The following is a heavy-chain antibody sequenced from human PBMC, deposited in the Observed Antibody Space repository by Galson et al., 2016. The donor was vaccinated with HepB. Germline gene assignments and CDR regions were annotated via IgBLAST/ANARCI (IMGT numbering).Heavy chain of an antibody. CDR1: GGTFSFYA. Sequence: SVKVSCKASGGTFSFYAISWVRQAPGQRLEWMGWINPGNGNTKYSQKFQGRVTITRDTSATTDYMELSSLGPEDTAVYYCARDPGGSSTRFDSWGQGTLVTVSS. D-gene: IGHD1-26*01. CDR3: ARDPGGSSTRFDS. V-gene: IGHV1-3*01. CDR2: INPGNGNT. J-gene: IGHJ4*02.